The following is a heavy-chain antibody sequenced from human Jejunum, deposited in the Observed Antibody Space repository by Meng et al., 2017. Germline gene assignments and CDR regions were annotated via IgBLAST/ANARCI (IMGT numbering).Heavy chain of an antibody. CDR2: ITAGGTTM. CDR3: SRGTYTTGWRYNWYDP. D-gene: IGHD3-16*01. Sequence: SCAASGFTFNDHEMTWVRQAPGKGLEWISYITAGGTTMFYADSVRDRFTISKDNAKNTLYLQMNSLRGEDTAIYYCSRGTYTTGWRYNWYDPWGQGTLVTVSS. J-gene: IGHJ5*02. V-gene: IGHV3-48*03. CDR1: GFTFNDHE.